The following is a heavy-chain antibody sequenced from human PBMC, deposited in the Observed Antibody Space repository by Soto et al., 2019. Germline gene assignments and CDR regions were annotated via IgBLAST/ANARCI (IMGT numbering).Heavy chain of an antibody. V-gene: IGHV1-8*01. CDR3: ARSVGGSNVNFDY. J-gene: IGHJ4*02. Sequence: QVQLVQSGAEVRTPGASVKVSCKASGYTFTSYDIDWVRQATGQGPEWMGWMNPDSGNTGYVQKFQGRVTMTRNTAISTAYMERSSLRSEDTAVYYWARSVGGSNVNFDYWGQGTLVTVSS. D-gene: IGHD3-10*01. CDR1: GYTFTSYD. CDR2: MNPDSGNT.